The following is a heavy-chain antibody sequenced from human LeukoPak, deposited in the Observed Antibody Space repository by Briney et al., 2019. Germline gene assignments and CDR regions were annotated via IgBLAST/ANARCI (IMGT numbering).Heavy chain of an antibody. J-gene: IGHJ4*02. Sequence: GGSLKISCKGSGYSFTSYWIGWVRQMPGKGLEWMGIIYPGDSDTRYSPSFQGQVTISADKSISTAYLQWSSLKASDTAMYYCARHNVDTAMGHLFDYWGQGTLVTVSS. V-gene: IGHV5-51*01. CDR3: ARHNVDTAMGHLFDY. CDR1: GYSFTSYW. D-gene: IGHD5-18*01. CDR2: IYPGDSDT.